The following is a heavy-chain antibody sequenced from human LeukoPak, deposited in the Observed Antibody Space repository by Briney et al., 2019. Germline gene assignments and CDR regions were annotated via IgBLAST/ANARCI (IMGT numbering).Heavy chain of an antibody. CDR1: GFTFGDNA. CDR3: TRGIAKTGMNC. CDR2: IRSKTYGETT. D-gene: IGHD6-19*01. V-gene: IGHV3-49*04. Sequence: GGSLRLSCTASGFTFGDNAMTWVRQAPGRGLEWVDFIRSKTYGETTEYAASVKGRFTISRDDSKSIAYLQMNSLKSEDTAVYYCTRGIAKTGMNCWGQGTLVTVSA. J-gene: IGHJ4*02.